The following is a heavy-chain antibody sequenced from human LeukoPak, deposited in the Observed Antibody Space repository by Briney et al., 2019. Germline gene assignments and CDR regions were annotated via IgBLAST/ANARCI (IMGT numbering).Heavy chain of an antibody. CDR1: GFTFSSYS. CDR3: ARENGERDYDFWSGYSTDY. J-gene: IGHJ4*02. CDR2: ISSSSSYI. V-gene: IGHV3-21*04. Sequence: AGGSLRLSCAASGFTFSSYSMNWVRQAPGKGLEWVSSISSSSSYIYYADSVKGRFTISRDNAKNSLYLQMNSLRAEDTAVYYCARENGERDYDFWSGYSTDYWGQGTLVTVSS. D-gene: IGHD3-3*01.